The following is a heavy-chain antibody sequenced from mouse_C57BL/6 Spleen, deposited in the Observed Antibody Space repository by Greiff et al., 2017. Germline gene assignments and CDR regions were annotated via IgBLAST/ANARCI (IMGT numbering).Heavy chain of an antibody. J-gene: IGHJ3*01. V-gene: IGHV1-61*01. Sequence: QVQLQQPGAELVRPGSSVKLSCKASGYTFTSYWMDWVKQRPGQGLEWIGNIYPSDSETHYNQKFKDKATLTVDKSSSTAYMQLSSLPSEDSAVXYCARAGYSKPQAGLAYWGQGTLVTVSA. CDR1: GYTFTSYW. CDR2: IYPSDSET. D-gene: IGHD2-5*01. CDR3: ARAGYSKPQAGLAY.